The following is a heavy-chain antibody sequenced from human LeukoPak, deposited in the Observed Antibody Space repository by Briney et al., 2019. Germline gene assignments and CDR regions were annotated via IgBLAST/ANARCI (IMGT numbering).Heavy chain of an antibody. V-gene: IGHV3-30*04. Sequence: GGSLRLSCAASGFTFSNYAMHWVRQAPGKGLEWVAVISKDKSFEYYGDSVKGRFTISRDNPRNTLYLEMNSLRAEDTAVYYCARESPRTFGWRKYYGMDVWGQGTTVTVSS. CDR3: ARESPRTFGWRKYYGMDV. J-gene: IGHJ6*02. CDR2: ISKDKSFE. D-gene: IGHD2/OR15-2a*01. CDR1: GFTFSNYA.